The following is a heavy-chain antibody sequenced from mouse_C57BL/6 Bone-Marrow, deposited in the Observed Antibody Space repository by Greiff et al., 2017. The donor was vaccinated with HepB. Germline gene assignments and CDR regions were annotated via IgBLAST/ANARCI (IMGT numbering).Heavy chain of an antibody. CDR1: GYTFTSYW. CDR2: IDPSDSYT. Sequence: VQLVESGAELVKPGASVKLSCKASGYTFTSYWMQWVKQRPGQGLEWIGEIDPSDSYTNYNQKFKGKATLTVDTSSSTAYMQLSSLTSEDSAVYYCASWDFDYWGQGTTLTVSS. J-gene: IGHJ2*01. CDR3: ASWDFDY. D-gene: IGHD4-1*01. V-gene: IGHV1-50*01.